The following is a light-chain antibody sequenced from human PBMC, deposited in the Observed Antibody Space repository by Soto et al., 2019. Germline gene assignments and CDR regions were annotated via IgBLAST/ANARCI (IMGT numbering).Light chain of an antibody. Sequence: DIVMTQSPDSLTVSLGERVTINCESSQSVLDSRKNKNYLAWYQQKPGQPPNLLLYWASTRASGVPDRFSGRGSGTDFTLTISSLQAEDVAVYYCQQYYSTSSVSFGGGTKVEIK. CDR3: QQYYSTSSVS. J-gene: IGKJ4*01. V-gene: IGKV4-1*01. CDR1: QSVLDSRKNKNY. CDR2: WAS.